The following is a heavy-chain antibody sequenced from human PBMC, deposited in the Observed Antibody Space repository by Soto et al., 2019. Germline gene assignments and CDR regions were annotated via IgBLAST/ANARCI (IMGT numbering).Heavy chain of an antibody. D-gene: IGHD3-16*01. CDR3: AKTDGGGYGMDV. J-gene: IGHJ6*02. CDR1: GFTFSSYG. V-gene: IGHV3-30*18. CDR2: ISYDGSNK. Sequence: PGGSLRLSCAASGFTFSSYGMHWVRQAPGKGLEWVAVISYDGSNKYYADSVKGRFTISRDNSKNTLYLQMNSLRAEDTAVYYCAKTDGGGYGMDVWGQGTTVTVSS.